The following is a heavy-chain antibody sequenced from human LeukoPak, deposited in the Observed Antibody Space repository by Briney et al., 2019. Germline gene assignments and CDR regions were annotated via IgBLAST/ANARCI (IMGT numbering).Heavy chain of an antibody. V-gene: IGHV4-59*01. CDR3: ARGGEMATTSYYYYYMDV. D-gene: IGHD5-24*01. Sequence: SETLSLTCTVSGGSISSYYWSWIRQPPGKGLEWIGYIDYSGSTNYNPSLKSRVTISVDTSKNQFSLKLSSVTAADTAVYYCARGGEMATTSYYYYYMDVWGKGTTVTISS. CDR1: GGSISSYY. J-gene: IGHJ6*03. CDR2: IDYSGST.